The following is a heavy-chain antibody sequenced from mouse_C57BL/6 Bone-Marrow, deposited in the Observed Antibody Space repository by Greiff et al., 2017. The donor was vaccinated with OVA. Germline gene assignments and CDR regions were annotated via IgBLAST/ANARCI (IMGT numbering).Heavy chain of an antibody. CDR2: IYPGSGNT. D-gene: IGHD3-2*02. CDR3: ASSRQLRPLDY. CDR1: GYTFTDYY. Sequence: QVQLKQSGAELVRPGASVKLSCKASGYTFTDYYINWVKQRPGQGLEWIARIYPGSGNTYYNEKFKGKATLTAEKSSSTAYMQLSSLTSEDSAVYVCASSRQLRPLDYWGQGTSVTVSS. V-gene: IGHV1-76*01. J-gene: IGHJ4*01.